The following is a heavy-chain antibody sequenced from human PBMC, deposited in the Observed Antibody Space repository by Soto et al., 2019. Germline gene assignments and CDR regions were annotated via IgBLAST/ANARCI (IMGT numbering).Heavy chain of an antibody. J-gene: IGHJ5*02. D-gene: IGHD3-3*01. V-gene: IGHV3-30*18. CDR1: GFTFSSYG. Sequence: QVQLVESGGGVVQPGRSLRLSCAASGFTFSSYGMHWVRQAPGKGLEWVAVISYDGSNKYYADSVKGRFTISRDNSKNTLYLQMNSLRAEDTAMYYCAKERKGFLEWLSNHNWFDPWGQGTLVTVSS. CDR3: AKERKGFLEWLSNHNWFDP. CDR2: ISYDGSNK.